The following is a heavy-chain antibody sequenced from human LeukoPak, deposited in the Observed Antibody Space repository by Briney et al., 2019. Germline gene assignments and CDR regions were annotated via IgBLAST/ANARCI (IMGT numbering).Heavy chain of an antibody. CDR3: ASIVVNGYYSWFDP. V-gene: IGHV4-59*01. CDR2: IYSSGST. CDR1: GASISSYY. Sequence: SETLSLTCTVSGASISSYYWSWIRQPPGKGLEWIGYIYSSGSTNYNPSHQSRVPISVDTSKQQSYLKLSSVTAAHTAVYYCASIVVNGYYSWFDPWGQGTLVTVSS. D-gene: IGHD3-9*01. J-gene: IGHJ5*02.